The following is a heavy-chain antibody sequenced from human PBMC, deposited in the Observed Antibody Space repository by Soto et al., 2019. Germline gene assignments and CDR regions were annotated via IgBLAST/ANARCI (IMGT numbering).Heavy chain of an antibody. V-gene: IGHV1-18*01. J-gene: IGHJ3*02. CDR3: ARDMLTFGGAPSAVDI. D-gene: IGHD3-16*01. CDR2: ISAYSGNT. CDR1: GDSFTSYG. Sequence: VQLVQSGTEMKKSGASVKVSCKASGDSFTSYGFIWVRQAPGQGLEWMGWISAYSGNTKYAQRLQDRVTMSTDTSTRTVFMELRRLTSDDSAVYFCARDMLTFGGAPSAVDIWGQGTMVAVSS.